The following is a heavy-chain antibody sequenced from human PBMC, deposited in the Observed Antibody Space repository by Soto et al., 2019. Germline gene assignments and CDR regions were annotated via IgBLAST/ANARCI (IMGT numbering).Heavy chain of an antibody. Sequence: QVQLVQSGAEEKKPGASVKVSCKASGYTFTSHAMHWVRQAPGQRLEWMGWINAGNGNTKYSQKFQGRVTITTDTSASTAYMELSSLRSEDTAVYYCARDGIAAAGTSWFDPWGQGTLSPSPQ. J-gene: IGHJ5*02. CDR2: INAGNGNT. V-gene: IGHV1-3*05. D-gene: IGHD6-13*01. CDR1: GYTFTSHA. CDR3: ARDGIAAAGTSWFDP.